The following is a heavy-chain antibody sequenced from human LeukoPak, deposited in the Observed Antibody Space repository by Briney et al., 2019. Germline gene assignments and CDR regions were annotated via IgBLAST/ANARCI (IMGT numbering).Heavy chain of an antibody. CDR3: ARVDDLDAFDT. CDR2: IYSDGST. Sequence: GGSLRLSCAASGFIVSGDFMSWVRQAPGKGLEWVSVIYSDGSTYYADSVNGRFTISRDNSKNTLYLQMNSLRAEDTAVYYCARVDDLDAFDTWGQGTMVTVSP. CDR1: GFIVSGDF. J-gene: IGHJ3*02. D-gene: IGHD5-12*01. V-gene: IGHV3-66*02.